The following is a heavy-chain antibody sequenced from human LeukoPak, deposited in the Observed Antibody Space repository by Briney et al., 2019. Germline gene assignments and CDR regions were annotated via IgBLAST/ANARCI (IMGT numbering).Heavy chain of an antibody. CDR2: ISGSGGST. V-gene: IGHV3-20*04. D-gene: IGHD1-26*01. Sequence: GGSLRLSCAASGFTFSSYGMSWVRQAPGKGLEWVSAISGSGGSTGYADSVKGRFTISRDNAKNSLYLQMNSLRAEDTALYYCARHWGVGARYFDYWGQGTLVTVSS. J-gene: IGHJ4*02. CDR1: GFTFSSYG. CDR3: ARHWGVGARYFDY.